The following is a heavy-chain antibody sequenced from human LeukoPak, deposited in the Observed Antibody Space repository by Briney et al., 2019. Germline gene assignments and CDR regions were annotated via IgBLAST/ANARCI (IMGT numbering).Heavy chain of an antibody. CDR2: IWYDGSNK. D-gene: IGHD6-13*01. CDR1: GFTFRSYG. J-gene: IGHJ4*02. CDR3: ARSTLQQPPRY. Sequence: PGRSLRLSCAASGFTFRSYGMHWVRQAPGKGLEWVAVIWYDGSNKYYADSVKGRFTISRDNSKNTLYLQMNSLRAEDTAVYYCARSTLQQPPRYWGQGTLVTVSS. V-gene: IGHV3-33*01.